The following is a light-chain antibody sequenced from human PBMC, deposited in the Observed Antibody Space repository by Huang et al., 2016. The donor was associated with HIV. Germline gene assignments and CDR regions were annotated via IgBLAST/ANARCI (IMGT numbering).Light chain of an antibody. Sequence: EIVLTQSPATLSLSPGERATLSCRASQSVSRYLAWYQQKPGQAPRLLIDDTSNRATGIPARFSGSGSGTAFTLTISSLEPEDFAVYYCQQRSTLFTFGPGTKVDFK. CDR3: QQRSTLFT. J-gene: IGKJ3*01. V-gene: IGKV3-11*01. CDR1: QSVSRY. CDR2: DTS.